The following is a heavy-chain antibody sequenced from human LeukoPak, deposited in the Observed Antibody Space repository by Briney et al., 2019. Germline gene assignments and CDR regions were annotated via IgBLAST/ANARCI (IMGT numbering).Heavy chain of an antibody. D-gene: IGHD6-19*01. V-gene: IGHV3-48*01. J-gene: IGHJ5*02. CDR1: GFTFSSYS. CDR2: ISSSSSTI. CDR3: ARDHSSGWYLGWFDP. Sequence: PGGSLRLSCAASGFTFSSYSMNWVRQAPGKGLEWVSYISSSSSTIYYADSVKGRFTISRDNPKNSLYLQMNSLRAEDTAVYYCARDHSSGWYLGWFDPWGQGTLVTVSS.